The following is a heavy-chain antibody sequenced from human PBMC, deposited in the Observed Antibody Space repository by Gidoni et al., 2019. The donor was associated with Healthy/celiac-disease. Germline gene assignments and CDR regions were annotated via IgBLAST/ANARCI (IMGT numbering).Heavy chain of an antibody. CDR3: ARILGYSYGPDAFDI. V-gene: IGHV4-59*08. D-gene: IGHD5-18*01. Sequence: QVQLQESGPGLVKPSETLSLTCTVSGGSLRRYYWSWIRQPPGKGLEWIGYIHYSGSTNYNPSLKSRVTISVDTSKNQFSLKLSSVTAADTAVYYCARILGYSYGPDAFDIWGQGTMVTVSS. J-gene: IGHJ3*02. CDR2: IHYSGST. CDR1: GGSLRRYY.